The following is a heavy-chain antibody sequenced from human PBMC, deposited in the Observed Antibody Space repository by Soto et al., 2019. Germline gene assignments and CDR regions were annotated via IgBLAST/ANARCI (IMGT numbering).Heavy chain of an antibody. CDR3: ARDRGCSSTTCIYGMDV. Sequence: SETLSLTCTFSVGSISIGGYYWSWIRQHPGKGLEWIGYIYYSGSTYYNPSLKSRVTISVDTSKNQFSLKLRSVTAADTAVYYCARDRGCSSTTCIYGMDVWGQGTTVTVSS. V-gene: IGHV4-31*03. J-gene: IGHJ6*01. CDR1: VGSISIGGYY. D-gene: IGHD2-2*01. CDR2: IYYSGST.